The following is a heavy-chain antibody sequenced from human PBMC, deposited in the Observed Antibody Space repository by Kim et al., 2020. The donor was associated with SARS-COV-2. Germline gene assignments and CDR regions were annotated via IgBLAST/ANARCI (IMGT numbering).Heavy chain of an antibody. CDR3: ARDYGSGSYYNGDYYYYGMDV. CDR2: ISSSSSYT. J-gene: IGHJ6*02. Sequence: GGSLRLSCAASGFTFSDYYMSWIRQAPGKGLEWVSYISSSSSYTNYADSVKGRFTISRDNAKNSLYLQMNSLRAEDTAVYYCARDYGSGSYYNGDYYYYGMDVWGQGTTVTVSS. V-gene: IGHV3-11*05. CDR1: GFTFSDYY. D-gene: IGHD3-10*01.